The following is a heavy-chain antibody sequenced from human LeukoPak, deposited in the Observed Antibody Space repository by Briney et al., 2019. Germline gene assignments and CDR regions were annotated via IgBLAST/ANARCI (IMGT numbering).Heavy chain of an antibody. V-gene: IGHV3-21*01. CDR1: GFTFSSYS. D-gene: IGHD3-22*01. Sequence: GGSLRLSCAASGFTFSSYSMNWVRQAPGKGLEWVSSISRSSSYIYYADSVKGRFTISRDNAKNPLYLQMNSLRAEDTAVYYCAREIGYYDSSGYYTGDAFDIWGQGTMVTVFS. CDR2: ISRSSSYI. J-gene: IGHJ3*02. CDR3: AREIGYYDSSGYYTGDAFDI.